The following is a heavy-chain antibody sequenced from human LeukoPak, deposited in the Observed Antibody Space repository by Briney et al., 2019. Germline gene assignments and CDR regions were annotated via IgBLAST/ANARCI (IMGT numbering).Heavy chain of an antibody. CDR2: IYYSGST. CDR3: ARDRVGATESYYYYYMDL. J-gene: IGHJ6*03. V-gene: IGHV4-59*01. Sequence: SETLSLTCTVSGGSISSYYWSWLRQPPGKGLEWIGYIYYSGSTNYNPSLKSRVTISVDTSKNQFSLKLSSVTAADPAVYYCARDRVGATESYYYYYMDLWGKRTTVTVSS. CDR1: GGSISSYY. D-gene: IGHD1-26*01.